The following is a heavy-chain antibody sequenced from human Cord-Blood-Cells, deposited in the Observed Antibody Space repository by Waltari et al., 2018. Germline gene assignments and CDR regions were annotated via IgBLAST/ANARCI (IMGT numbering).Heavy chain of an antibody. D-gene: IGHD6-6*01. CDR1: GGSIRSGGYS. V-gene: IGHV4-31*03. CDR3: ARDGSSFFDD. Sequence: QVQLQESGPGLVKPSQTLSLTCTVSGGSIRSGGYSWSWLRQHPGKGLEWIGDIYYSESPYYNPALNGRVTISVETSKNQFSLKLSSVTAADTAVYYCARDGSSFFDDWGQGTLVTVAS. J-gene: IGHJ4*02. CDR2: IYYSESP.